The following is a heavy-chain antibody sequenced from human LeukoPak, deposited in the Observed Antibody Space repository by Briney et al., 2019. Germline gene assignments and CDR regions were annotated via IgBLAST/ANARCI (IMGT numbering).Heavy chain of an antibody. V-gene: IGHV3-48*03. CDR1: GFTFRSYG. J-gene: IGHJ3*02. Sequence: GGSLRLSCAASGFTFRSYGMNWVRRAPGKGLEWVSYISASGSTVYYADSVKGRFTISRDNAKNSVFLQMNSLRAEDTAVYYCARSEITMVRGGAFDIWGQGTMVTVSS. CDR3: ARSEITMVRGGAFDI. CDR2: ISASGSTV. D-gene: IGHD3-10*01.